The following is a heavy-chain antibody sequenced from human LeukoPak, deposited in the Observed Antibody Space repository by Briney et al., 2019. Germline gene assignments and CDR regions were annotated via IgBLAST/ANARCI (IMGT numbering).Heavy chain of an antibody. CDR3: ASLGVYFDY. Sequence: SETLSLTCAVYGGSFSGYYWSWIRQPPGKGLEWIGEINHSGSTNYNPSLKSRVTISVDTSKNQFSQKLSSVIAADTAVYYCASLGVYFDYWGQGTLVTVSS. V-gene: IGHV4-34*01. CDR2: INHSGST. D-gene: IGHD3-3*01. CDR1: GGSFSGYY. J-gene: IGHJ4*02.